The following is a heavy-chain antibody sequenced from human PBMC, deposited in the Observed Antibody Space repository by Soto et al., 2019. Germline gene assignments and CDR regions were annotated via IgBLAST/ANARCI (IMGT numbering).Heavy chain of an antibody. CDR2: VYYGGST. CDR3: AGEGALATFGVV. J-gene: IGHJ4*02. Sequence: PSETLSLTCTVSGDSIRSYYWTWIRQPPGRGLEWIGHVYYGGSTNYNPSLQSRVTISLDTSKNQFSLRLTSMTAADAAVYYCAGEGALATFGVVWGQGTRVTVPS. D-gene: IGHD3-3*01. CDR1: GDSIRSYY. V-gene: IGHV4-59*01.